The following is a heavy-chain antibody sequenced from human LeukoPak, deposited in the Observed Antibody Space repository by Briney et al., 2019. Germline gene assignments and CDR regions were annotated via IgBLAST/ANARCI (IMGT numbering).Heavy chain of an antibody. Sequence: SETLSLSCTVSGDSISSNDFYCGWLRQPPGKGLEWIGSIYYDGSTYYNASLRSRVTISVDTSKNQFSLQLSSVTAADTAMYYCARHINWSPFDYWGQGTLVTVSS. J-gene: IGHJ4*02. CDR1: GDSISSNDFY. CDR2: IYYDGST. D-gene: IGHD1-1*01. CDR3: ARHINWSPFDY. V-gene: IGHV4-39*01.